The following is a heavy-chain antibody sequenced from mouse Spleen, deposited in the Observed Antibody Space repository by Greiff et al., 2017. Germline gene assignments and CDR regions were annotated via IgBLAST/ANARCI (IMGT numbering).Heavy chain of an antibody. V-gene: IGHV1-53*01. CDR3: ARERFYDGYYVLYAMDY. CDR1: GYTFTSYW. J-gene: IGHJ4*01. D-gene: IGHD2-3*01. Sequence: QVQLQQPGTELVKPGASVKLSCKASGYTFTSYWMHWVKQRPGQGLEWIGNINPSNGGTNYNEKFKSKATLTVDKSSSTAYMQLSSLTSEDSAVYYCARERFYDGYYVLYAMDYWGQGTSVTVSS. CDR2: INPSNGGT.